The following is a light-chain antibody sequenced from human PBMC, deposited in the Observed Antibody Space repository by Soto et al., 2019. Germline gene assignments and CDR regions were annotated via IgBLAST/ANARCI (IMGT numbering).Light chain of an antibody. J-gene: IGLJ1*01. CDR3: SSYTNINTRAGV. CDR1: SSNLGGYNF. CDR2: QVS. V-gene: IGLV2-14*01. Sequence: ARPPPSSLPWPPGQPITISCPGPSSNLGGYNFVSWYQHHPGKAPKLMIYQVSNRPSGVSNRFSGSKSGNTASLTISGLQAEDEAEYYCSSYTNINTRAGVFGTGTKVNVL.